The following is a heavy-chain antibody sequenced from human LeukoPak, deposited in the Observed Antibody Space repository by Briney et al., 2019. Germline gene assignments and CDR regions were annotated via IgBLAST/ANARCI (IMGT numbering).Heavy chain of an antibody. D-gene: IGHD1-14*01. J-gene: IGHJ6*03. CDR1: GFTFSSYG. Sequence: GGFLRLSCAASGFTFSSYGMHWVRQAPGKGLEWVAFIRYDGSNKYYADSVKGRFTISRDNSKNTLYLQMNSLRAEDTAVYYCAKILAPGNYYYYMDVWGKGTTVTVSS. V-gene: IGHV3-30*02. CDR2: IRYDGSNK. CDR3: AKILAPGNYYYYMDV.